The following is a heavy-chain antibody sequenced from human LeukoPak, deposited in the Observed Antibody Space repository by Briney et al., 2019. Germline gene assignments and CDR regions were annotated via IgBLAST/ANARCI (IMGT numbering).Heavy chain of an antibody. D-gene: IGHD2-15*01. J-gene: IGHJ6*02. CDR3: AKVHCSGGSCYRGYYYYGMDV. V-gene: IGHV3-23*01. Sequence: GGSLRLSCATSGFIFHSYAMSWVRQAPGKGLVWVSAISGSGGSTYYADSVKGRFTISRDNSKNTLYLQMNSLRAEDTAVYYCAKVHCSGGSCYRGYYYYGMDVWGQGTTVTVSS. CDR2: ISGSGGST. CDR1: GFIFHSYA.